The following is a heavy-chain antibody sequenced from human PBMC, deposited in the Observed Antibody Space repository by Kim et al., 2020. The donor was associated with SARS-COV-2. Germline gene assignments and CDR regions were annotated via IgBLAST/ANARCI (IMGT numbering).Heavy chain of an antibody. CDR3: AKGPYPSSWYIFDY. Sequence: PGQGRSTHTRDKSKNQFYLQMTSLRAEDTAVYYCAKGPYPSSWYIFDYWGQGTLVTVSS. J-gene: IGHJ4*02. V-gene: IGHV3-23*01. D-gene: IGHD6-13*01.